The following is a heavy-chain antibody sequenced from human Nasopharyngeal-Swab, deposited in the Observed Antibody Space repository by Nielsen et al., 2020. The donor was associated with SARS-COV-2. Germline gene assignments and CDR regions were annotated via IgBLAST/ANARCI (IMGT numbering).Heavy chain of an antibody. D-gene: IGHD3-9*01. CDR2: IKQDGSVT. CDR3: ARDQVPHVLLYFGHMDV. V-gene: IGHV3-7*01. J-gene: IGHJ6*02. Sequence: WIRQPPGKGLEWVANIKQDGSVTYYVDSAKGRFTISRDNAENSLYLQMNSLRAEDTAVYYCARDQVPHVLLYFGHMDVWGQGTTVTVSS.